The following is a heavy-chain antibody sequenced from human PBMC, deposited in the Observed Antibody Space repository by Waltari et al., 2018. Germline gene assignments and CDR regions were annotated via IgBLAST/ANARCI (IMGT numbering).Heavy chain of an antibody. V-gene: IGHV3-9*01. D-gene: IGHD1-26*01. CDR1: GFPFDDYA. CDR2: CIWNSGSM. J-gene: IGHJ4*02. Sequence: EVQLVESGGGLVQPGRSLRLSCAASGFPFDDYAMHWVRRAPGKGLEWGSCCIWNSGSMGYADSVKGRFTISRDNAKNSLYLQMNSLRAEDTALYYCAKSGAGATGLDYWGQGTLVTVSS. CDR3: AKSGAGATGLDY.